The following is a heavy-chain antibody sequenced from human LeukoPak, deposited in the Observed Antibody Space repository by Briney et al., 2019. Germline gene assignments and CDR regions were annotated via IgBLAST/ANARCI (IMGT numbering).Heavy chain of an antibody. D-gene: IGHD1-1*01. CDR1: GGSISSYY. J-gene: IGHJ4*02. CDR3: ARDYLYNSPFDY. V-gene: IGHV4-59*01. CDR2: IYYSGST. Sequence: SETLSLTCTVSGGSISSYYWSWIRQPPGKGLEWIGYIYYSGSTNYNPSLKSRVTISVDTSKNQFSLKLSSVTAADTAMYYCARDYLYNSPFDYWGQGTLVTVSS.